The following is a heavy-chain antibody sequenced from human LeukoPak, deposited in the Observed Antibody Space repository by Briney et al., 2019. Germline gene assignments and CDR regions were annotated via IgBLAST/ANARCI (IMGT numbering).Heavy chain of an antibody. Sequence: SETLSLTCAVYGGSFSGYYWSWIRQPPGKGLEWIGEINHSGSTNYNPSLKSRVTISVDTSKNQFSLKLSSETAADTAVYYCARGLGCSGGSCYPNWYYGMDVWGQGTTVTVSS. CDR2: INHSGST. CDR1: GGSFSGYY. V-gene: IGHV4-34*01. CDR3: ARGLGCSGGSCYPNWYYGMDV. D-gene: IGHD2-15*01. J-gene: IGHJ6*02.